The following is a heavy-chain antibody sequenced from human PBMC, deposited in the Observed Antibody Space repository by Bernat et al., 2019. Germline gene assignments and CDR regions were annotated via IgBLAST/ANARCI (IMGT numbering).Heavy chain of an antibody. V-gene: IGHV1-69*02. Sequence: QVQLVQSGAEVKKPGSSVKVSCKASGGTFSSHTISWVRQAPGQGLEWLGRIIPILGIANYAQKFQGRVTITADKSTSTAYMELSSLRSEDTAVYYCARTDDFWSGYYFDYWGQGTLVTVSS. CDR2: IIPILGIA. J-gene: IGHJ4*02. D-gene: IGHD3-3*01. CDR1: GGTFSSHT. CDR3: ARTDDFWSGYYFDY.